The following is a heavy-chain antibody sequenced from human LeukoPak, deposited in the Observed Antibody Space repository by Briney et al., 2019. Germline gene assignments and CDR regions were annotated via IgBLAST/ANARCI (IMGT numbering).Heavy chain of an antibody. Sequence: ASVKVSCKVSGYTLTELSMHWVRQAPGKGLEWMGGFDPEDGETIYAQKFQGRVTMTEDTSTDTAYMELSSLRSEDTAVYYCATLPIAARQRDFDYWGQGTLVTVSS. CDR1: GYTLTELS. CDR2: FDPEDGET. J-gene: IGHJ4*02. V-gene: IGHV1-24*01. CDR3: ATLPIAARQRDFDY. D-gene: IGHD6-6*01.